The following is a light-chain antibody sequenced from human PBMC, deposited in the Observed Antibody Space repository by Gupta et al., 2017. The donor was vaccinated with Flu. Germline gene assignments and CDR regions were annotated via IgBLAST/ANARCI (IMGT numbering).Light chain of an antibody. CDR2: DDS. J-gene: IGLJ1*01. Sequence: QSVPAPPPSASETPGRRVTIPCSGSSSNIGSNGVNWYQQVPGTAPKLLICDDSQRHSGVPDRVSGSKSGTSTSLAISGLQSEDEADYYCASWDDSLNGHYVFGTGTKVTVL. CDR1: SSNIGSNG. V-gene: IGLV1-44*01. CDR3: ASWDDSLNGHYV.